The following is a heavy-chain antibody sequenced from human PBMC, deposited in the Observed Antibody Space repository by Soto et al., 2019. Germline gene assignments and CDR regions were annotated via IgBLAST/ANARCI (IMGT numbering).Heavy chain of an antibody. CDR2: IIPSFGTA. CDR1: GGTFSSYA. CDR3: AREEGYYDILTGYYRYNWFDP. V-gene: IGHV1-69*01. J-gene: IGHJ5*02. D-gene: IGHD3-9*01. Sequence: QVQLVQSGAEVKKPGSSVKVSCKASGGTFSSYAISWVRQAPGQGLEWMGGIIPSFGTANYAQKFQGRVTITADESTSTAYMELSSLRSEDTAVYYCAREEGYYDILTGYYRYNWFDPWGQGTLVTVSS.